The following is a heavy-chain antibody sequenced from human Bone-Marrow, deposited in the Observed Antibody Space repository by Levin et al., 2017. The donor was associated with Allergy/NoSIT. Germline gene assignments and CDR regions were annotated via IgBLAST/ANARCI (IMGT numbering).Heavy chain of an antibody. V-gene: IGHV3-21*01. CDR3: ATWDFWNGYATGGFDS. J-gene: IGHJ4*02. D-gene: IGHD3-3*01. CDR2: LSSDSNYI. Sequence: PGGSLRLSCAASGFTFSTYPMNWVRQAPGKGLEWVSSLSSDSNYIYYADSLKGRFTISRDNAKNSLYLQMNSLRVEDTAVYYCATWDFWNGYATGGFDSWGQGVLVTVSS. CDR1: GFTFSTYP.